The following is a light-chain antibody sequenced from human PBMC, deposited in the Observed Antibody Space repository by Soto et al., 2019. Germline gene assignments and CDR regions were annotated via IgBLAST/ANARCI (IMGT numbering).Light chain of an antibody. J-gene: IGKJ4*01. CDR1: QSVSSF. V-gene: IGKV3-11*01. CDR3: QQRSNWPPLT. CDR2: DAS. Sequence: EIVLIQSPATLSLSPGERATLSCRASQSVSSFLAWYQQKPGQPPRLLIYDASNRATGIPARFSGSGSGTDFTLTISSLEPEDFAVYYCQQRSNWPPLTFGGGTKVDIK.